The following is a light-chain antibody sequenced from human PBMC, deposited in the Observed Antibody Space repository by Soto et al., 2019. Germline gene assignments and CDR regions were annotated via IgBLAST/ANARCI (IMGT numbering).Light chain of an antibody. CDR3: QQYATSSCT. CDR2: GAS. CDR1: QSFSSSH. Sequence: DIVLTQFPGTLSVSPGARATLSCRASQSFSSSHIAWYQQKPGQAPSLLIYGASIRATGIPERFSGSGSGTDFTLTISSLEPEDFAVYYCQQYATSSCTFGQGTKVDIK. J-gene: IGKJ1*01. V-gene: IGKV3-20*01.